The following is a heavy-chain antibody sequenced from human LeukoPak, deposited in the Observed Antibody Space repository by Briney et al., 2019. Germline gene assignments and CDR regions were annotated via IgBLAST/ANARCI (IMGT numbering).Heavy chain of an antibody. V-gene: IGHV4-59*01. Sequence: SETLSLTCTVSGGSISSYYWSWIRQPPGKGLEWIGYIYYSGSTNYNPSLKGRVTISLDTSKNQFSLKLTSVTAADTAVYYCARRGEHYYDSGKVWPAWFDPWGQGTLVTVSS. CDR2: IYYSGST. J-gene: IGHJ5*02. CDR1: GGSISSYY. CDR3: ARRGEHYYDSGKVWPAWFDP. D-gene: IGHD3-10*01.